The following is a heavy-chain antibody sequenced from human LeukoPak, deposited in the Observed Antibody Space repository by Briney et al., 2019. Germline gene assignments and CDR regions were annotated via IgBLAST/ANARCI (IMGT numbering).Heavy chain of an antibody. V-gene: IGHV4-30-2*01. D-gene: IGHD1-1*01. Sequence: SETLSLTCTVSGGSISTGGYYWSWIRQPPGKGLEWIGYIYHSGSTYYNPSLKSRVTISVDRSKNQFSLKVNSVTAADTAVYYCGRGNAYGLVDYWAREPWSPFPQ. CDR1: GGSISTGGYY. J-gene: IGHJ4*02. CDR3: GRGNAYGLVDY. CDR2: IYHSGST.